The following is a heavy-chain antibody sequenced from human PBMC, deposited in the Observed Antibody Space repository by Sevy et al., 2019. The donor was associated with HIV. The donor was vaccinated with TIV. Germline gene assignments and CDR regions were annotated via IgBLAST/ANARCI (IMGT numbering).Heavy chain of an antibody. CDR2: ISSSCSYI. CDR1: GFTFSSYS. J-gene: IGHJ4*02. CDR3: ARDNGRVYGGEDGDD. V-gene: IGHV3-21*01. D-gene: IGHD2-8*01. Sequence: GGSLRLSCEASGFTFSSYSMNWVRQAPGKGLEWVSSISSSCSYIYYADSVKGRFTISRDKDKNTLYLQMNSLRAEDTAVNYCARDNGRVYGGEDGDDWGQGTMVTVSS.